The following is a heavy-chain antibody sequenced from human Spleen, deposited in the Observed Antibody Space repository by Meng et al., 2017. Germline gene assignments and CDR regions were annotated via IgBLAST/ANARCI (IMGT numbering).Heavy chain of an antibody. CDR1: GFTFSSSA. V-gene: IGHV3-21*01. D-gene: IGHD6-19*01. CDR2: ISSSSSYI. Sequence: GESLKISCAASGFTFSSSAMTWVRQAPGKGLEWVSSISSSSSYIYYADSVKGRFTISRDNAKNSLYLQMNSLRAEDTAVYYCARDCGSGWYGLYYYYYGMDVWGQGTTVTVSS. J-gene: IGHJ6*02. CDR3: ARDCGSGWYGLYYYYYGMDV.